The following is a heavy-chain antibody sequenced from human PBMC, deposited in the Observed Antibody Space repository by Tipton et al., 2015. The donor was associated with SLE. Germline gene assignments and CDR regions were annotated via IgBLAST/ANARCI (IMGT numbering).Heavy chain of an antibody. CDR1: GFTFGPFW. CDR2: IHGDGTTT. V-gene: IGHV3-74*01. Sequence: SLRLSCVASGFTFGPFWMHWVRQVPGGGLVWVAHIHGDGTTTNYADSVRGRFTISRDNAKNTLYLQMNNVRAEDTAVYYCARDRGFPDSFNIWGQGTMVTVSS. D-gene: IGHD3-10*01. CDR3: ARDRGFPDSFNI. J-gene: IGHJ3*02.